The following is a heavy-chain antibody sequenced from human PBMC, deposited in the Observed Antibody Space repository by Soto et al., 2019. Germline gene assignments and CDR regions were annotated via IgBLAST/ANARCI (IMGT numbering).Heavy chain of an antibody. CDR1: GYSFTAYC. Sequence: QVHLVQSGAEVKKSGASVKVSCEASGYSFTAYCVHWVRQAPGQGLEWMGWINPNSGGTNYAQRFQGRVAMTTDTSTNTAYMELNSLKSDDTALYFCARRSGTYSDFDYWGQGTQVTVSS. CDR3: ARRSGTYSDFDY. J-gene: IGHJ4*01. CDR2: INPNSGGT. D-gene: IGHD1-26*01. V-gene: IGHV1-2*02.